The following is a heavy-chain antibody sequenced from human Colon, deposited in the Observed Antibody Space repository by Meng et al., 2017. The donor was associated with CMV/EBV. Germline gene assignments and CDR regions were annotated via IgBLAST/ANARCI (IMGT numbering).Heavy chain of an antibody. J-gene: IGHJ4*02. CDR1: GFTFSTSG. D-gene: IGHD6-19*01. CDR3: AVLAVAEPISY. CDR2: IRSKPNNYAT. Sequence: GESLKISCAASGFTFSTSGMHWVRQTPGKGLEWVGRIRSKPNNYATEYAESVKGRFTISRDDSNDSAFLQMSSLKVDDTAVYYCAVLAVAEPISYWGQGTLVTVSS. V-gene: IGHV3-73*01.